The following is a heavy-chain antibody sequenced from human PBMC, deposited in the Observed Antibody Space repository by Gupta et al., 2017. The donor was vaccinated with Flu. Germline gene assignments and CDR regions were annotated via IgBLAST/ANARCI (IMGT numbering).Heavy chain of an antibody. D-gene: IGHD3-3*01. CDR3: ARDVAYDFWSGYPLFDY. CDR1: GFTLSSFG. V-gene: IGHV3-33*01. Sequence: QVQLVESGGGVVQPGRSLRLSCAASGFTLSSFGMHWVRQAPGKGLEWVAVIWYDGSNKYYADSVKGRFTISRDNSKNTLYLQMNSLRAEDTAVYYCARDVAYDFWSGYPLFDYWGQGTLVTVSS. CDR2: IWYDGSNK. J-gene: IGHJ4*02.